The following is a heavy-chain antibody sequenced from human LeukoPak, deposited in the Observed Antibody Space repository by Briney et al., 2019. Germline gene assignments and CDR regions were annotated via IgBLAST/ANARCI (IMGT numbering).Heavy chain of an antibody. Sequence: GGSLRLSCAASGFTFSDHYIDWVRQAPGKGWEWVGRSRDKGNNYTTAYAASVRGRFTISRDDSKNSLYLQMNSVKIEDTAVYYCTKLARAPRDFDYWGQGTLVTVSS. CDR2: SRDKGNNYTT. V-gene: IGHV3-72*01. J-gene: IGHJ4*01. CDR3: TKLARAPRDFDY. CDR1: GFTFSDHY. D-gene: IGHD3-10*01.